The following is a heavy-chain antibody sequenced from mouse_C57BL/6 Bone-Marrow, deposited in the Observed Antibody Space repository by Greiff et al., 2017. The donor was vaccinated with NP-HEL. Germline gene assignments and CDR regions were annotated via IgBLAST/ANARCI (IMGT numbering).Heavy chain of an antibody. CDR1: GISITTGNYR. J-gene: IGHJ4*01. CDR2: IYYSGTI. V-gene: IGHV3-5*01. D-gene: IGHD1-1*01. Sequence: EVQLQQSGPGLVKPSQTVFLTCTVTGISITTGNYRWSWIRQFPGNKLEWIGYIYYSGTITYNPSLTSRPTITRDTPKNQFFLEMNSLTAEDTATYYCARDYGSRYYYAMDYWGQGTSVTVSS. CDR3: ARDYGSRYYYAMDY.